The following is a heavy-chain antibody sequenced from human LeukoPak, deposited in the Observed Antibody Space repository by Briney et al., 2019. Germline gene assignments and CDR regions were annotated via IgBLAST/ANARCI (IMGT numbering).Heavy chain of an antibody. D-gene: IGHD1-1*01. V-gene: IGHV4-61*01. CDR3: ARETYNWNDLYYYYGMDV. Sequence: SETLSLTCTVSGGSVSSGSYYWGWIRQPPGKGLEWIGYIYYSGSTSYNPSLKSRVTISVDTSKNQFSLKLSSVTAADTAVYYCARETYNWNDLYYYYGMDVWGQGTTVTVSS. J-gene: IGHJ6*02. CDR1: GGSVSSGSYY. CDR2: IYYSGST.